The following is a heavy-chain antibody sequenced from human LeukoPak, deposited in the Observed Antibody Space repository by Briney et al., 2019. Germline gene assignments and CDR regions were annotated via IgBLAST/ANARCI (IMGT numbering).Heavy chain of an antibody. D-gene: IGHD1-14*01. Sequence: SETLSLTCAVSGYSISSGYYWGWIRQPPGKGLEWIGSIYHSGNTYYNPSLKSRVTISVDTSKNQFSLKLSSVTAADTAMYYRASTPTVYYYYMDVWGKGTTVTVSS. CDR1: GYSISSGYY. CDR2: IYHSGNT. V-gene: IGHV4-38-2*01. CDR3: ASTPTVYYYYMDV. J-gene: IGHJ6*03.